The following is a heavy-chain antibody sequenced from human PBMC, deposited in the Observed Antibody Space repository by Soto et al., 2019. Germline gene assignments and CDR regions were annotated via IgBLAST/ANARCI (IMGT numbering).Heavy chain of an antibody. CDR1: GFTFSSYS. CDR2: ISSSSSYI. J-gene: IGHJ6*02. Sequence: GASLKISCAASGFTFSSYSMNWVRQAPGKGLEWVSSISSSSSYIYYADSVKGRFTISRDNAKNSLYLQMNSLRAEDTAVYYCARDGGAYCSSTSCYPGGYYYYYGMDVWGQGTTVTVSS. V-gene: IGHV3-21*01. D-gene: IGHD2-2*01. CDR3: ARDGGAYCSSTSCYPGGYYYYYGMDV.